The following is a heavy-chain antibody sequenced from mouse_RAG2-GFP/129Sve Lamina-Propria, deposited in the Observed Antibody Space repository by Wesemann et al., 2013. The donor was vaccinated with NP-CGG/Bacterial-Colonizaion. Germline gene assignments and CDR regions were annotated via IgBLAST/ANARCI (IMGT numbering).Heavy chain of an antibody. V-gene: IGHV1-55*01. CDR3: ARGEDSSGLYAMDY. CDR1: GYTFTSYW. CDR2: IYPGSGST. Sequence: QVQLQQPGAELVKPGASVKMSCKASGYTFTSYWITWVKQRPGQGLEWIGDIYPGSGSTNYNEKFKSKATLTVDTSSSTAYMQLSSLTSEDSAVYYCARGEDSSGLYAMDYWGQGTSVTVSS. D-gene: IGHD3-2*02. J-gene: IGHJ4*01.